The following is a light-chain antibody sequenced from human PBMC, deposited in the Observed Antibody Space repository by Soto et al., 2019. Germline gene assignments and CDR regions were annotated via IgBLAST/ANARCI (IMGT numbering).Light chain of an antibody. Sequence: SALPQPPSASTTPGQRVTISCSGSSSNIGSNTVNWYQQLPGTAPKLLIYNNNQRPSGVPDRISGSKSATSASLAISGLQSEDEADYYCAAWDDSLNGVLFGGGTKVTVL. J-gene: IGLJ2*01. CDR3: AAWDDSLNGVL. V-gene: IGLV1-44*01. CDR1: SSNIGSNT. CDR2: NNN.